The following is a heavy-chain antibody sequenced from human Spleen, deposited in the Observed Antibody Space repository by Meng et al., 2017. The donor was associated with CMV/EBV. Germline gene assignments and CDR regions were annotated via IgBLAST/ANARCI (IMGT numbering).Heavy chain of an antibody. J-gene: IGHJ5*02. Sequence: TCAIYGGSFSDYSWSWIRQPPGKGLEWIGEVIHSGSTNYNPSLKTRVTMSVDTSKNQFSLKLSSVTAADTALYYCATSVAAAGTWFDPWGQGTLVTVSS. V-gene: IGHV4-34*12. D-gene: IGHD6-13*01. CDR3: ATSVAAAGTWFDP. CDR1: GGSFSDYS. CDR2: VIHSGST.